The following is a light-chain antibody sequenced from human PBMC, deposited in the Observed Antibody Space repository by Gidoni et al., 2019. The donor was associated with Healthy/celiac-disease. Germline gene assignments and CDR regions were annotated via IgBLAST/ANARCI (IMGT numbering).Light chain of an antibody. CDR1: QGISSY. Sequence: DIQLTQSPSFLSASVGDRVTITCRASQGISSYLAWYQQKPGKAPKLLIYAASTLRSGVPSRFSGSGSGTEFTLTISSLQPEDFATYYCQQRNSYWLTFXGXTKVEIK. CDR2: AAS. CDR3: QQRNSYWLT. V-gene: IGKV1-9*01. J-gene: IGKJ4*01.